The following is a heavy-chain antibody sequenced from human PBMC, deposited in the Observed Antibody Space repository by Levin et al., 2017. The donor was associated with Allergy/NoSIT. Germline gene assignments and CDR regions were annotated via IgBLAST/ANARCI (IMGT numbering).Heavy chain of an antibody. J-gene: IGHJ3*02. Sequence: GASVKVSCKASGGTFSSYAISWVRQAPGQGLEWMGGIIPIFGTANYAQKFQGRVTITADESTSTAYMELSSLRSEDTAVYYCASWGSSGWHENEKDAFDIWGQGTMVTVSS. CDR1: GGTFSSYA. CDR2: IIPIFGTA. V-gene: IGHV1-69*13. D-gene: IGHD6-19*01. CDR3: ASWGSSGWHENEKDAFDI.